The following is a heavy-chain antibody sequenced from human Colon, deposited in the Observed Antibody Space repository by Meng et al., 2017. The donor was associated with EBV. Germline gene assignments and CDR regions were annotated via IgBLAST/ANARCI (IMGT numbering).Heavy chain of an antibody. D-gene: IGHD4-17*01. CDR2: IYYSGST. CDR1: GGSVSSGGYY. CDR3: ARTNYGDYNWFDP. Sequence: QVQLQESGPGLVKPPQTLSLTCTVSGGSVSSGGYYWTWIRQHPGKGLEWFGHIYYSGSTYYNPSLRSRVAISIDTSKNQFSLKLTSVTAADTAVYFCARTNYGDYNWFDPWGQGTLVTVSS. J-gene: IGHJ5*02. V-gene: IGHV4-31*03.